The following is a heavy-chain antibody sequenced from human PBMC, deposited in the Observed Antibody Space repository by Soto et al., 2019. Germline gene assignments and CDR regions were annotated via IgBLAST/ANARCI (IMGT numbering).Heavy chain of an antibody. CDR3: AKKGRGDSSQYHYHMDV. CDR1: GFTFSSYW. CDR2: ISGSGGST. Sequence: GGSLRLSCAASGFTFSSYWMSWVRQAPGKGLERVSAISGSGGSTYYAESVKGRFTVSRDNSKNTLYLQMNSLRAEDTAVYDCAKKGRGDSSQYHYHMDVWGKGTTVTVSS. V-gene: IGHV3-23*01. J-gene: IGHJ6*03. D-gene: IGHD6-13*01.